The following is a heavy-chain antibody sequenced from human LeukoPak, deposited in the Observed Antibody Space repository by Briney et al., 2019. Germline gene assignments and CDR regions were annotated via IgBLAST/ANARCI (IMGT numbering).Heavy chain of an antibody. CDR1: GGSISTYY. V-gene: IGHV4-59*08. J-gene: IGHJ4*02. CDR2: ISYSGST. Sequence: SETLSLTCTVSGGSISTYYWSWIRQPPGKGLEWIGYISYSGSTNYNPSLKSRVTISLDTSKNQFALKLSSVTAADTAVYYCARSIIGTRSKFDYWGQGTRVTVSS. D-gene: IGHD1/OR15-1a*01. CDR3: ARSIIGTRSKFDY.